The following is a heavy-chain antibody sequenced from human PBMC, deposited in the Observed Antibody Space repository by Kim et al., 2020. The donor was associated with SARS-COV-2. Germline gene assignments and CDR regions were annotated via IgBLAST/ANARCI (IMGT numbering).Heavy chain of an antibody. CDR2: IYYSGST. V-gene: IGHV4-59*01. CDR3: ARRRGVAARAYDY. J-gene: IGHJ4*02. Sequence: SETLSLTCTVSGGSISSYYWSWIRQPPGKGLEWIGYIYYSGSTNYNPSLKSRVTISVDTSKNQFSLKLSSVTAADTAGYYCARRRGVAARAYDYWGQGTLVTVSS. D-gene: IGHD6-6*01. CDR1: GGSISSYY.